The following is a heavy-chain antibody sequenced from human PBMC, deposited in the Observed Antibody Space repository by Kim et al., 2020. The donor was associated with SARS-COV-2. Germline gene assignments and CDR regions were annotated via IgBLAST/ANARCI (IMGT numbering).Heavy chain of an antibody. D-gene: IGHD3-22*01. CDR3: ATTYYYDSSGYYLPDY. Sequence: SVKGRFTISRDNAKNSLYLQMNSLRDEDTAVYYCATTYYYDSSGYYLPDYWGQGTLVTVSS. J-gene: IGHJ4*02. V-gene: IGHV3-48*02.